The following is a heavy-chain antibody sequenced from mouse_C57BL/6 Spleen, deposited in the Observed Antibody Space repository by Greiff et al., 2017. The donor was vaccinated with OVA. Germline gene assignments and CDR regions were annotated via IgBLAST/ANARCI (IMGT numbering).Heavy chain of an antibody. Sequence: VQLQQPGAELVKPGASVKLSCKASGYTFTSYWMQWVKQRPGQGLEWIGEIDPSDSYTNYNQKFKGKATLTVDTSSSTAYMQLSSLTSEDSAVYYCGRRGYWGQGTTLTVSS. CDR1: GYTFTSYW. CDR2: IDPSDSYT. J-gene: IGHJ2*01. CDR3: GRRGY. V-gene: IGHV1-50*01.